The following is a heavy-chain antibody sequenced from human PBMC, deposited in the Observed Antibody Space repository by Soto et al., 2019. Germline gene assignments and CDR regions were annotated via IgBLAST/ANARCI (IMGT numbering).Heavy chain of an antibody. CDR1: GGTFSSYA. Sequence: ASVKVSCKASGGTFSSYAISWVRQAPGQGLEWMGGIIPIFGTANYAQKFQGRVTITADKSTSTAYMELSSLRSEDTAVYYCAREGIVAKRGPGGFGYWGQGTLVTVS. V-gene: IGHV1-69*06. CDR3: AREGIVAKRGPGGFGY. CDR2: IIPIFGTA. J-gene: IGHJ4*02. D-gene: IGHD5-12*01.